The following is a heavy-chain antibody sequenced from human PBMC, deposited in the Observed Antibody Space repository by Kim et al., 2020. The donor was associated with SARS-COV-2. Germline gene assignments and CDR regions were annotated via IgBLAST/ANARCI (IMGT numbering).Heavy chain of an antibody. Sequence: SVKVSCKASGGTFSSYAISWVRQAPGQGLEWMGGIIPIFGTANYAQKFQGRVTITADESTSTAYMELSSLRSEDTAVYYCARYSYGYGYSGYDSDYWGQGTLVTVSS. J-gene: IGHJ4*02. CDR1: GGTFSSYA. CDR3: ARYSYGYGYSGYDSDY. V-gene: IGHV1-69*13. D-gene: IGHD5-12*01. CDR2: IIPIFGTA.